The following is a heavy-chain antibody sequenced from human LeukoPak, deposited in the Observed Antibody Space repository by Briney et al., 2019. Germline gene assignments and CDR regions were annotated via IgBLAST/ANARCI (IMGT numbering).Heavy chain of an antibody. CDR3: AQGLWVAGGGMIDP. J-gene: IGHJ5*02. V-gene: IGHV4-4*07. Sequence: SETLSLTCIVSGASASYNYWSWLRQPAGKGLEWVGRIDTSGSTNYNPSLKSRGSISMGPAKKQFPSQLTSVTGADTAVFYCAQGLWVAGGGMIDPWGQGTLVTVSS. CDR1: GASASYNY. D-gene: IGHD3-16*01. CDR2: IDTSGST.